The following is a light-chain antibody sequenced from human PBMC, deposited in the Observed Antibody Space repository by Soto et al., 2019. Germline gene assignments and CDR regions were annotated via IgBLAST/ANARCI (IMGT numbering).Light chain of an antibody. V-gene: IGKV3-20*01. J-gene: IGKJ1*01. CDR2: AAS. CDR1: QSVSNSF. Sequence: EVVLTQSPGTLSLSPWERASLSCRASQSVSNSFLAWYQQKAGQSPRPLIYAASARAIGIPDRFSGSGSGTDFTLTISRLEPEDFAVYYCQQYGHSPRTFGQGTKVDIK. CDR3: QQYGHSPRT.